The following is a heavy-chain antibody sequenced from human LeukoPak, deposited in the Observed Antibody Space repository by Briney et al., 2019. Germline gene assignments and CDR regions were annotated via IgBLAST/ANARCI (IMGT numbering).Heavy chain of an antibody. Sequence: GGSLRLSCAASGFTFSGYEMNWVGQAPGKWLEWVSYISSSGSTIYYADCVKGRFTISRDNAKNSLYLQMNSLRAEDTAVYYCAELGITMIGGVWGKGTTVTISS. CDR2: ISSSGSTI. CDR3: AELGITMIGGV. D-gene: IGHD3-10*02. CDR1: GFTFSGYE. J-gene: IGHJ6*04. V-gene: IGHV3-48*03.